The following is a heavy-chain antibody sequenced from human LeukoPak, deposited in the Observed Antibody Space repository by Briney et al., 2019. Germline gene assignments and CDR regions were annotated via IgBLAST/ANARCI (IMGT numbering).Heavy chain of an antibody. Sequence: GRSLRLSRAASGFTFSSYAMHWVRQAPGKGLEGVAVISYDGSNKYYADSVKGRFTISRDNSKNTLYLQMDSLRAEDTAVYYCARDSRITGTTDTFDYWGQGTLVTVSS. V-gene: IGHV3-30*01. J-gene: IGHJ4*02. CDR1: GFTFSSYA. CDR2: ISYDGSNK. D-gene: IGHD1-20*01. CDR3: ARDSRITGTTDTFDY.